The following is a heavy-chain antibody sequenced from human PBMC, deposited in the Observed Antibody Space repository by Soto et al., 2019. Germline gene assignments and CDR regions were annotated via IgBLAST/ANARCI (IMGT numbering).Heavy chain of an antibody. CDR1: RFTFTSYA. J-gene: IGHJ4*02. CDR3: AKDVEGGSLFRGAFDY. V-gene: IGHV3-23*01. CDR2: ISASGGAT. Sequence: GGSLSLSCVASRFTFTSYAMSWVRQAPGKGLEWVAAISASGGATIHADSVKGRLTISRDNSKNTLYLQMNSLRAEDTAVYYCAKDVEGGSLFRGAFDYWGQGTQVTV. D-gene: IGHD1-26*01.